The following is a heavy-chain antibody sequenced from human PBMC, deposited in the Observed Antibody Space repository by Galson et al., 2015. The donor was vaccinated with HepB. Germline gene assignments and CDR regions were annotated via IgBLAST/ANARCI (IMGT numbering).Heavy chain of an antibody. CDR1: GDSISSSPYY. J-gene: IGHJ5*02. Sequence: SETLSLTCSVSGDSISSSPYYWGWIRQPPGKGLEWIGSIFYSGSTYYNPSLKSRVTMSVDTSKNQFSLKLSSVTAPDTAVYYCARHRPGAAVGTGETNWFDPWGQGTLVIVSS. CDR2: IFYSGST. D-gene: IGHD6-13*01. V-gene: IGHV4-39*01. CDR3: ARHRPGAAVGTGETNWFDP.